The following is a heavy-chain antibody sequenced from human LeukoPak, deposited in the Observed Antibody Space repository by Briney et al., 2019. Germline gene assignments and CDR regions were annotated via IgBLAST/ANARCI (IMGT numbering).Heavy chain of an antibody. CDR1: GYTFTGYY. V-gene: IGHV1-2*02. Sequence: ASVKVSCKASGYTFTGYYMHWVRQAPGQGLEWMGWINPNSGGTNYAQKFQGRVTMTRDTSISTAYMELSRLRSDDTAVYYCARGQGFLEWLSFDYWGQGTLVTVSS. CDR3: ARGQGFLEWLSFDY. J-gene: IGHJ4*02. CDR2: INPNSGGT. D-gene: IGHD3-3*01.